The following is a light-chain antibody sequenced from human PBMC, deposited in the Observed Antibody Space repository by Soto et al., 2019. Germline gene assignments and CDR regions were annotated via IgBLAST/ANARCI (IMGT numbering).Light chain of an antibody. CDR1: QSISSY. CDR2: AAS. V-gene: IGKV1-17*01. J-gene: IGKJ4*01. CDR3: LQLNRYPLT. Sequence: DIQMTQSPSSLSASVGDRVTITCRASQSISSYLNWYQQKPGKAPKLLIYAASSLQSGVPSRFSGSGSSTEFSLTIRALQPEDFATYYCLQLNRYPLTFGGGTKVDIK.